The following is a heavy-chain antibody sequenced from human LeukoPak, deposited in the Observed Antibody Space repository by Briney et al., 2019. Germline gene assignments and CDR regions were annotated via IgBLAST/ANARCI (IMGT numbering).Heavy chain of an antibody. CDR2: INHSGST. CDR3: ASGDSSSWYSWFDP. CDR1: GGSFSGYY. V-gene: IGHV4-34*01. Sequence: SETLSLTCAVYGGSFSGYYWSWIRQPPGKGLEWIGEINHSGSTNYNPSLKSRVTISVDTSKNQFSLKLSPVTAADTAVYYCASGDSSSWYSWFDPWGQGTLVTVSS. J-gene: IGHJ5*02. D-gene: IGHD6-13*01.